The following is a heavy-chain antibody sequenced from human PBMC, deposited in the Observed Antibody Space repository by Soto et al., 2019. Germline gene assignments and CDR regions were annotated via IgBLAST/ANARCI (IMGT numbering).Heavy chain of an antibody. CDR3: ARVKAVYSTPRDY. V-gene: IGHV3-30*19. D-gene: IGHD4-4*01. J-gene: IGHJ4*02. CDR2: IWHDGSKR. Sequence: QVQMVESGGGVVQTGRSLRLSCAASGFTFSHYGMHWVRQTPGKGLEWLAVIWHDGSKRYYADSVKGRFTISRDNSKNTLYLQMNSLRAEDTAVYYCARVKAVYSTPRDYWGQGTLVTVSS. CDR1: GFTFSHYG.